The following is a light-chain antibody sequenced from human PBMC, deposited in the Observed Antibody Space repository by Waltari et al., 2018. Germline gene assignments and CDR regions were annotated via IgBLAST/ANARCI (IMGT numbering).Light chain of an antibody. CDR1: SSNTGDND. J-gene: IGLJ3*02. CDR2: SNT. CDR3: AAWDDTLSHWV. V-gene: IGLV1-47*01. Sequence: QSVLTQPPSASGTPRQRATTSASGSSSNTGDNDVHWYQHLPGTAPKLLIFSNTQRPSGVRDRFSGSKSGTSASLAISGLRSEDEGDYYCAAWDDTLSHWVFGGGTKLTVL.